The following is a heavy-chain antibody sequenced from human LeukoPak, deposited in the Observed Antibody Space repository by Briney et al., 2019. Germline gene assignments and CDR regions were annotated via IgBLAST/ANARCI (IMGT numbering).Heavy chain of an antibody. CDR2: VYYSGGT. CDR3: ARRHSGSYYGKHWFDP. D-gene: IGHD1-26*01. Sequence: KPSETLSLTCNVSGGSISSSSYNLGWIRQPPGKPLEWIGSVYYSGGTYYNPSLKSRVTISVDTSKNQFSLILNSVTAADTAVYYCARRHSGSYYGKHWFDPWGQGTLVTVSS. V-gene: IGHV4-39*01. J-gene: IGHJ5*02. CDR1: GGSISSSSYN.